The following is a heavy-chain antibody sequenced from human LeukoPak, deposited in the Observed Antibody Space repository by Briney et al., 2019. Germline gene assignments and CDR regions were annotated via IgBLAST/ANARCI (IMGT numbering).Heavy chain of an antibody. CDR3: AIFPPSMDV. CDR1: GYTFTNYD. CDR2: FDPEDGET. V-gene: IGHV1-24*01. Sequence: ASVKVSCKTSGYTFTNYDINWVRQAPGKGLEWMGGFDPEDGETIYAQKFQGRVTMTEDTSTDTAYMELSSLRSEDTAVYYCAIFPPSMDVWGQGTTVTVSS. J-gene: IGHJ6*02.